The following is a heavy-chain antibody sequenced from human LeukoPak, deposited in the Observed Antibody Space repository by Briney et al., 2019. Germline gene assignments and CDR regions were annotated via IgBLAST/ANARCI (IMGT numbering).Heavy chain of an antibody. J-gene: IGHJ2*01. Sequence: GGSLRLSCAASGFTFSSYTMTWVRQAPGKGLEWVSSISSSGTYIYYADSMKGRFTISRDNAKNSLYLQMDNLRAEDTAVYYCARPRGWERRWYFDLWGRGTLVTVSS. V-gene: IGHV3-21*01. CDR1: GFTFSSYT. CDR3: ARPRGWERRWYFDL. CDR2: ISSSGTYI. D-gene: IGHD1-26*01.